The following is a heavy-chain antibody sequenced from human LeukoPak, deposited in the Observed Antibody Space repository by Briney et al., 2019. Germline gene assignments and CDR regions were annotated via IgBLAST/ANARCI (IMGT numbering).Heavy chain of an antibody. D-gene: IGHD3-16*01. V-gene: IGHV4-34*01. CDR2: INHSGST. J-gene: IGHJ4*02. CDR3: ARGAKMYYDYVWGSSQPRLDY. CDR1: GGSFSGYY. Sequence: PSETLSLTCAVYGGSFSGYYWSWIRQPPGKGLEWIGEINHSGSTNYNPSLKSRVTISVDTSMNQFSLKLSSVTAADTAVYYCARGAKMYYDYVWGSSQPRLDYWGQGTLVTVSS.